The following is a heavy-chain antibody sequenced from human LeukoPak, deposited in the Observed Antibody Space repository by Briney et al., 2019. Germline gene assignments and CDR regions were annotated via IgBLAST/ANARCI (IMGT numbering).Heavy chain of an antibody. J-gene: IGHJ4*02. CDR2: IYYSGST. V-gene: IGHV4-61*01. CDR3: ARGFEYSSSQPIDY. Sequence: PSETLSLTCTVSGGSISSSSYYWSWIRQPPGKGLEWIGYIYYSGSTNYNPSLKSRVTISVDTSKNQFSLKLSSVTAADTAVYYCARGFEYSSSQPIDYWGQGTLVTVSS. D-gene: IGHD6-6*01. CDR1: GGSISSSSYY.